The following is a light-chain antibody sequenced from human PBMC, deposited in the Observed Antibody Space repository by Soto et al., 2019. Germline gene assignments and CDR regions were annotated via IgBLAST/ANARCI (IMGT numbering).Light chain of an antibody. J-gene: IGKJ1*01. Sequence: ELVLTQSPGTLSLSPGERATLSCRASQSVDSTYLAWYQQKPAQAPRLLIYGASSRATGIPDRFSGSGSGTDFTLTINRLEPEDFAVYYCQQYGTSPQTFGQGTKVDIK. CDR2: GAS. CDR3: QQYGTSPQT. CDR1: QSVDSTY. V-gene: IGKV3-20*01.